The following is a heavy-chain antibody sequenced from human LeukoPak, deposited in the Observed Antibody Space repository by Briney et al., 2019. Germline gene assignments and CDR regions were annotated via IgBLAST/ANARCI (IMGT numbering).Heavy chain of an antibody. J-gene: IGHJ4*02. CDR2: INPSGGST. D-gene: IGHD4-17*01. CDR1: GYTFSSYY. CDR3: ARDLGTVTTFPY. Sequence: ASVKVSCKASGYTFSSYYMHWVRQAPGQGLEWMGIINPSGGSTSNAQKFQGRVTMTRDTSTSTVYMELSSLRSEDTAVYYCARDLGTVTTFPYWGQGTLVTVS. V-gene: IGHV1-46*01.